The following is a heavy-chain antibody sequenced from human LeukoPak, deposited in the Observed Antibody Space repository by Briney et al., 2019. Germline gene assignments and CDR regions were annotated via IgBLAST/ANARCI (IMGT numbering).Heavy chain of an antibody. V-gene: IGHV3-74*01. Sequence: GGSLRLSCAASGFPFSSYWMHWVRQAPGKGLVWVSRMNSDGSRTNHADSVKGRLTISRDNAKNTLYLQMNSLRAEDTAVYYCARALGSPLDYWGQGTLVIVSS. CDR3: ARALGSPLDY. CDR2: MNSDGSRT. D-gene: IGHD1-26*01. CDR1: GFPFSSYW. J-gene: IGHJ4*02.